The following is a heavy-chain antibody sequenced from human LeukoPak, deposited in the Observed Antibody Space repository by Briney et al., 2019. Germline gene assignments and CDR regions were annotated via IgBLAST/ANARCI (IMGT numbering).Heavy chain of an antibody. CDR3: ARAGPGFGDETMYYYDSSGYYPIDY. D-gene: IGHD3-22*01. V-gene: IGHV3-48*03. CDR1: GFTFSSYE. J-gene: IGHJ4*02. Sequence: GGSLRLSCAASGFTFSSYEMNWVRQAPGKGLEWVSYISSSGSTIYYADSVKGRFTISRDNAKNSLYLQMNSLRAEDTAVYYCARAGPGFGDETMYYYDSSGYYPIDYWGQGTLVTVSS. CDR2: ISSSGSTI.